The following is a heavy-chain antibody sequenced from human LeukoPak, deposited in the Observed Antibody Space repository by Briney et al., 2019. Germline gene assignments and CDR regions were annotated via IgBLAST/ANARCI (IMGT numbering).Heavy chain of an antibody. CDR3: ARVYSTNYYGSGDRPFLFDY. CDR2: ISTYYGNT. Sequence: ASVKVSCKASGYTFTSYGISWVRQPPGQGLEWMGWISTYYGNTNYAQKLQDRVTVTTDTSTSTAYMELRSLRSDDTAVYYCARVYSTNYYGSGDRPFLFDYWGQGTVVTVSS. V-gene: IGHV1-18*04. CDR1: GYTFTSYG. J-gene: IGHJ4*02. D-gene: IGHD3-10*01.